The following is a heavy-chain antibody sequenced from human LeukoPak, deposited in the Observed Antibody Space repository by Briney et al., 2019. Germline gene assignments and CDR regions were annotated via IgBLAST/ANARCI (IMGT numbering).Heavy chain of an antibody. CDR2: INPNSGGT. CDR1: GYTFTSYY. J-gene: IGHJ4*02. D-gene: IGHD6-13*01. V-gene: IGHV1-2*02. CDR3: ARGRYSSSWYSSNFDY. Sequence: ASVKVSCKASGYTFTSYYMHWVRQAPGQGLEWMGWINPNSGGTNYAQKFQGRVTMTRDTSASTAYMELSSLRSEDTAVYYCARGRYSSSWYSSNFDYWGQGTLVTVSS.